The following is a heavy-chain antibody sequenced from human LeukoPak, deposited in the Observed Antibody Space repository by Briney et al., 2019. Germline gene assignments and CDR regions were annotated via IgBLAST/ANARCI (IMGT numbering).Heavy chain of an antibody. J-gene: IGHJ4*01. CDR3: AKDAGGGYSSFLDH. Sequence: PGGSLRLSCEASGFTFSGFAMHWVRQAPGKGLEWLTVISFDGLNKYYLKSVKGRFTVSRDTSKKTLYLQMESLRPDDTAVYYCAKDAGGGYSSFLDHWGRGTLVIVSS. CDR2: ISFDGLNK. CDR1: GFTFSGFA. V-gene: IGHV3-30*18. D-gene: IGHD5-18*01.